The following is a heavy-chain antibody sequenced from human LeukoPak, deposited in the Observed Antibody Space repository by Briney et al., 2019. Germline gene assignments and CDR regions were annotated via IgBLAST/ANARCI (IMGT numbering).Heavy chain of an antibody. V-gene: IGHV3-7*04. Sequence: GGSLRLSCAASGFTLSTYWMSWVRQAPGKGLEWVGNIKQDGSKTYYVDSVKGRFTISRDNAKNSLYLQMNSLRAEDTALYYCARDYYASGSHDYWGQGTLVTVSS. J-gene: IGHJ4*02. CDR3: ARDYYASGSHDY. D-gene: IGHD3-10*01. CDR2: IKQDGSKT. CDR1: GFTLSTYW.